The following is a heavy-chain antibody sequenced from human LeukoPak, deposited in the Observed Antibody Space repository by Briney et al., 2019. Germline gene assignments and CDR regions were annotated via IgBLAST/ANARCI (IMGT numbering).Heavy chain of an antibody. D-gene: IGHD3-22*01. Sequence: SGPTLVKPTQTLTLTCTFSGISLSTSGVGVGLIRHPPGKALEWLALIYWTDDKRYSTSLKSRLTITKDTSKHQVVLTMTNMDPVDTATYYCAHRRVPGDYDSSGYFDYWGQGTLVTVSS. J-gene: IGHJ4*02. V-gene: IGHV2-5*01. CDR2: IYWTDDK. CDR3: AHRRVPGDYDSSGYFDY. CDR1: GISLSTSGVG.